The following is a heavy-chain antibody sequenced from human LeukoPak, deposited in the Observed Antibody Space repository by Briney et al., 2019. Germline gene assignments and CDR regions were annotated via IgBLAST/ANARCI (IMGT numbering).Heavy chain of an antibody. Sequence: PGGSLRPSCAASGFTFINYGMHWVRQAPGKGLEWVAVISYDGTNKYYADSVKGRFTISRDNSKNTLYLQMNSLKTDDTAVYYCANYSDYQYFDYWGQGTPVTVSS. J-gene: IGHJ4*02. CDR2: ISYDGTNK. CDR3: ANYSDYQYFDY. V-gene: IGHV3-30*18. D-gene: IGHD4-11*01. CDR1: GFTFINYG.